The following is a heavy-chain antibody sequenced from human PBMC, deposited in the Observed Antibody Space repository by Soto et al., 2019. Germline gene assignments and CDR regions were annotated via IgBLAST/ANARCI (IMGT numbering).Heavy chain of an antibody. CDR1: GGSFSGYY. D-gene: IGHD2-15*01. CDR2: INHSGST. V-gene: IGHV4-34*01. Sequence: SETLSLTCAVYGGSFSGYYWSWIRQPPGKGLEWIGEINHSGSTNYNPSLKSRVTISVDTSKNQFSLKLSSVTAADTAVYYCARYSLVVVVAATVGFDPWGQGTLVTVSS. CDR3: ARYSLVVVVAATVGFDP. J-gene: IGHJ5*02.